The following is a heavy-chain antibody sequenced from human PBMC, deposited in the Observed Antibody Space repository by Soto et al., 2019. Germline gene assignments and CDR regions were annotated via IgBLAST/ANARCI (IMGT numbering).Heavy chain of an antibody. J-gene: IGHJ4*02. Sequence: GGSLRLSWAASGFTFSSYAVSWVRQAPGKGLXXVSAISGSGGSKYYADSVKGRFTIYRDNSKNTLYLQMNSLRAEETAVYYCAKVAMGGSYDILNGYYASSYWGQGTLVTVSS. CDR3: AKVAMGGSYDILNGYYASSY. CDR1: GFTFSSYA. V-gene: IGHV3-23*01. CDR2: ISGSGGSK. D-gene: IGHD3-9*01.